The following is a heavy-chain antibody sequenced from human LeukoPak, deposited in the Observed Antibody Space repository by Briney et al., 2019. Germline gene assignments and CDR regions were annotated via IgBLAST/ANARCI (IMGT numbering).Heavy chain of an antibody. CDR1: GGSISSSSYF. V-gene: IGHV4-39*01. Sequence: PSGTLSLTCTVSGGSISSSSYFWGWIRQPPGKGLEWIGSIYYSGSTYYNPSLKSRVTISVDTSKNQFSLNLSSVTAADTAAYYCARVRSVDSSGWFDYWGQGTLVTVSS. CDR3: ARVRSVDSSGWFDY. CDR2: IYYSGST. J-gene: IGHJ5*01. D-gene: IGHD6-19*01.